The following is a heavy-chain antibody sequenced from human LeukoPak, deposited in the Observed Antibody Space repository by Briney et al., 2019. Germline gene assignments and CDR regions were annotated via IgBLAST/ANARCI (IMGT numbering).Heavy chain of an antibody. J-gene: IGHJ5*02. V-gene: IGHV1-69*13. CDR3: ARKLRLGGNWFDP. CDR1: GGTFTSYA. D-gene: IGHD1-26*01. CDR2: IIPISGTT. Sequence: SVKVSCKTSGGTFTSYAITWVRRAPGQGLEWMGKIIPISGTTNYAQKFQGRVTFTADESTSTAYMELSSLRSEDTALYYCARKLRLGGNWFDPWGQGTLVTVSS.